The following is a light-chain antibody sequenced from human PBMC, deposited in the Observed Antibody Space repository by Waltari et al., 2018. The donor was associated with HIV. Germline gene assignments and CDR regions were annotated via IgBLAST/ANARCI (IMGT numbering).Light chain of an antibody. Sequence: SSELTQGPAVSVALGQTVRITCQGDSIRFYSASWYQQKPGQAPVLVIYGRNNRPSGIPARFSGSRSGNTASLTITGAQAEDEADYYCNSRDRSGYLHVVFGGGTKLTVL. CDR2: GRN. CDR3: NSRDRSGYLHVV. V-gene: IGLV3-19*01. J-gene: IGLJ2*01. CDR1: SIRFYS.